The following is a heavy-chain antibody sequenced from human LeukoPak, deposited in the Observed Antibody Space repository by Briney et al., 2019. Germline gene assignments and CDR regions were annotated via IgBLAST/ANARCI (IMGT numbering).Heavy chain of an antibody. V-gene: IGHV4-4*02. Sequence: SGTLSLTCTVSGGSISSSNWWSWVRQPPGKGLDWVGEIYHGGNTNYNPSLKTRVTISVDKSKNQFSLKLSSVTAADTAVYYCARLGSSGWPYYYGMDVWGQGTTVTVSS. D-gene: IGHD6-19*01. CDR2: IYHGGNT. J-gene: IGHJ6*02. CDR1: GGSISSSNW. CDR3: ARLGSSGWPYYYGMDV.